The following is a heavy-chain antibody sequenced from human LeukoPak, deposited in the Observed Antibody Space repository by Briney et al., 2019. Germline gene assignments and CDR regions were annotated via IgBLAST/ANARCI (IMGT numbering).Heavy chain of an antibody. V-gene: IGHV4-59*01. D-gene: IGHD2-15*01. CDR3: ARELSGRYCSGGSCYATRRDFDS. Sequence: SETLSLTCTVSGGSISSYYWSWIRQPPGKGLEWIRNIYNSESTNYNPSLNSRVTISVDTSKNQFSLKLSSVTAADTAVYYCARELSGRYCSGGSCYATRRDFDSWGQGTLVTVSS. CDR2: IYNSEST. CDR1: GGSISSYY. J-gene: IGHJ4*02.